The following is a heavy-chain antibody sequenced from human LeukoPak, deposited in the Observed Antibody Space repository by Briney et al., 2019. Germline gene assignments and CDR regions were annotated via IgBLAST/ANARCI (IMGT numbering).Heavy chain of an antibody. CDR1: GFTFSSYW. Sequence: GGSLRLSCAASGFTFSSYWMSWVRQAPGKGLEWEANIKQDGSEKYYVDSVKGRFTISRDNAKNSLYLQINSLRAEDTAVYYCASVMYYYDSSGYYQYYFDYWGQGTLVTVSS. CDR2: IKQDGSEK. CDR3: ASVMYYYDSSGYYQYYFDY. V-gene: IGHV3-7*01. D-gene: IGHD3-22*01. J-gene: IGHJ4*02.